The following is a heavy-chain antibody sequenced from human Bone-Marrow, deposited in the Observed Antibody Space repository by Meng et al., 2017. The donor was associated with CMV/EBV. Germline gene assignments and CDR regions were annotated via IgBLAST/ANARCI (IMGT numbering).Heavy chain of an antibody. CDR1: GFTFSSYA. V-gene: IGHV3-23*01. J-gene: IGHJ6*02. Sequence: GESLKISCAASGFTFSSYAMSWVRQAPGKGLEWVSAISGSGGSTYYADSVKGRFTISRDNSKNTLYLQMNSLRAEDTAVYYCAKDRGAYYYDSSGYYYYYGMDVWGQGTTVTVSS. CDR2: ISGSGGST. CDR3: AKDRGAYYYDSSGYYYYYGMDV. D-gene: IGHD3-22*01.